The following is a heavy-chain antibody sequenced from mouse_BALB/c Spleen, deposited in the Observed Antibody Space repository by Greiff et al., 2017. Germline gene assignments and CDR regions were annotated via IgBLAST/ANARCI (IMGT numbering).Heavy chain of an antibody. J-gene: IGHJ3*01. CDR2: ISYDGSN. D-gene: IGHD4-1*01. CDR3: ARAETGTGWFAY. V-gene: IGHV3-6*02. Sequence: EVQLVESGPGLVKPSQSLSLTCSVTGYSITSGYYWNWIRQCPGNKLEWMGYISYDGSNNYNPSLKNRISITRDTSKNQFFLKLNSVTTEDTATYYCARAETGTGWFAYWGQGTLVTVSA. CDR1: GYSITSGYY.